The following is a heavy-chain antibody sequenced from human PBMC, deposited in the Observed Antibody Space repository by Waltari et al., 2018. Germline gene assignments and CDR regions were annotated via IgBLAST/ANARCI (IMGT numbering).Heavy chain of an antibody. CDR1: GGSISSYY. J-gene: IGHJ4*02. CDR3: ASYLCNRQLVRMGPCGDFDY. D-gene: IGHD6-13*01. V-gene: IGHV4-59*01. CDR2: IYYSGST. Sequence: QVQLQESGPGLVKPSETLSLTCTVSGGSISSYYWSWIRQPTGKGLEWIGYIYYSGSTNYNPSTRRRFTISVDTSKNHFSLKLRSVTAADTAVYYCASYLCNRQLVRMGPCGDFDYWGQGTLVTISS.